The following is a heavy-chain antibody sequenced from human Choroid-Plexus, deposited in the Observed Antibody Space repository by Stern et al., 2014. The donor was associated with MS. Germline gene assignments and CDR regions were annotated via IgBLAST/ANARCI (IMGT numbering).Heavy chain of an antibody. Sequence: QVQLGQSGGGVVQPGGPLRLSCVASGFTFGSCAMNWVRQAPGKGREWVGGVSYDGSNKYYADSVKGRFTISSDNSQNTLYMQMSSLRPEDTAVYYCAKDRQYLTYFFDHWGQGSLVTVSS. V-gene: IGHV3-30*18. CDR1: GFTFGSCA. D-gene: IGHD2/OR15-2a*01. J-gene: IGHJ5*02. CDR3: AKDRQYLTYFFDH. CDR2: VSYDGSNK.